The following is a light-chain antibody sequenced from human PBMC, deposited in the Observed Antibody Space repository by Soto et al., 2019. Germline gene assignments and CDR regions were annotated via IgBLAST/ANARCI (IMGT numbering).Light chain of an antibody. J-gene: IGKJ3*01. Sequence: DIQMTQSPSSLSASVGDRVTITCQATQDISNYLIWYQQKPGKAPKLLIYDASNLETGVPARFSGSGSGTDFTFTISSPQPEDVATYYCQQYDNLIFTFGPGTKVDIK. V-gene: IGKV1-33*01. CDR2: DAS. CDR1: QDISNY. CDR3: QQYDNLIFT.